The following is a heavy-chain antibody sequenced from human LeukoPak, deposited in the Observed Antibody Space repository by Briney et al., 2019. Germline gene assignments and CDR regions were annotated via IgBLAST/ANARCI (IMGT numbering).Heavy chain of an antibody. CDR1: GDTLTELS. CDR3: TTREIVVEPAQTSMVRGVLWRSDF. D-gene: IGHD3-10*01. Sequence: ASVKVSCKVSGDTLTELSMHWVRQAPRKGLEWMGGFDPKEGERVYAQNFQGRFTMTEDTSSGTAYMELNSLRSEDTAVYYCTTREIVVEPAQTSMVRGVLWRSDFWGHGTLVTVS. CDR2: FDPKEGER. V-gene: IGHV1-24*01. J-gene: IGHJ4*01.